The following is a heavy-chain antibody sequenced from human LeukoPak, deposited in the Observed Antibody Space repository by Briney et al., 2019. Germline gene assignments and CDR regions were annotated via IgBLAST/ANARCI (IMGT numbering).Heavy chain of an antibody. CDR2: ISSSSSTI. CDR3: AREQGRYSYGHRSNYYMDV. CDR1: GFTFSSYS. V-gene: IGHV3-48*01. Sequence: GGSLRLSCAASGFTFSSYSMNWVRQAPGKGLEWVSYISSSSSTIYYADSVKGRFTISRDNAKNSLYLQMNSLRAEDTAVYYCAREQGRYSYGHRSNYYMDVWGKGTTVTVSS. J-gene: IGHJ6*03. D-gene: IGHD5-18*01.